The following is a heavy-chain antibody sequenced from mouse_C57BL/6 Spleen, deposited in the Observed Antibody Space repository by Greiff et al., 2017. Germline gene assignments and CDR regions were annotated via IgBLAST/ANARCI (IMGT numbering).Heavy chain of an antibody. CDR2: IFPGSGCT. D-gene: IGHD2-1*01. CDR3: ARSDGKGYYFDY. V-gene: IGHV1-9*01. J-gene: IGHJ2*01. Sequence: VKLVESGAELMKPGASVKLSCKATGYTFTGYWIEWVKQRPGHGLEWIGEIFPGSGCTNYNEKFKGKATFTADTSSNTAYMQLSSLTTEDSAIYYCARSDGKGYYFDYWGQGTTLTVSS. CDR1: GYTFTGYW.